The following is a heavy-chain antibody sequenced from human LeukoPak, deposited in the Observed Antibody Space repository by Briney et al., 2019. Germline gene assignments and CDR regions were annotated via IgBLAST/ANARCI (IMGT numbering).Heavy chain of an antibody. D-gene: IGHD3-3*01. V-gene: IGHV3-23*01. CDR1: GFTFSNYG. CDR2: ISGSGSSS. Sequence: GGSLRLSCAASGFTFSNYGMSWVRQAPGKGLEWVSAISGSGSSSYYADSVKGRFTISRDNSKNTLYLQMNSLRAEDTAIYYCAKDQRTISTFDYWGQGTLVTVSS. CDR3: AKDQRTISTFDY. J-gene: IGHJ4*02.